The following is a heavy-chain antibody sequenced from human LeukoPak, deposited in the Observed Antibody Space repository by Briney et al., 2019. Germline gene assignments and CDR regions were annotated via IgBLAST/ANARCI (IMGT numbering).Heavy chain of an antibody. CDR2: IIEGGDVK. CDR1: GFTFSAYW. D-gene: IGHD3-22*01. V-gene: IGHV3-7*01. J-gene: IGHJ4*02. CDR3: ARDLYRIVVVPHYFDY. Sequence: GRSLRLSCAASGFTFSAYWMTWVRQAPGKGLEWVANIIEGGDVKYYVDSVKGRFTISRDNAKNSLYLQMNSLRAEDTAVYYCARDLYRIVVVPHYFDYWGQGTLVTVSS.